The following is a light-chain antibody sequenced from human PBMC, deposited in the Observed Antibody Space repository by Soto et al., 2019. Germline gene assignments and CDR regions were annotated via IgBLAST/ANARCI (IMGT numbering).Light chain of an antibody. J-gene: IGKJ1*01. CDR3: LQHYAWPWT. CDR1: QSVSCY. CDR2: RIF. V-gene: IGKV3-15*01. Sequence: ERVMPLSPGTLSVFPGERVTVSCRASQSVSCYLDWFQQKPGQAPRLVLQRIFIRAIGVPARFSGSGSETEFTLTISGLQSEDSGVYYCLQHYAWPWTFGQGTKVDI.